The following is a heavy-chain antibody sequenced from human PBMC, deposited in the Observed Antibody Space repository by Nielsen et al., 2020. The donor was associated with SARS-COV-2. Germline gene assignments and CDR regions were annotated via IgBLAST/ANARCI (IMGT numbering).Heavy chain of an antibody. Sequence: SETLSLTCAVYGGSFSGYYWSWIRQPPGKGLEWIGEINHSGSTNYNPSLKSRVTISVDTSKNQFSLKLSSVTAADTAVYYCARGKWEHPDYWGQGTLVTVSS. V-gene: IGHV4-34*01. D-gene: IGHD1-26*01. CDR1: GGSFSGYY. CDR2: INHSGST. CDR3: ARGKWEHPDY. J-gene: IGHJ4*02.